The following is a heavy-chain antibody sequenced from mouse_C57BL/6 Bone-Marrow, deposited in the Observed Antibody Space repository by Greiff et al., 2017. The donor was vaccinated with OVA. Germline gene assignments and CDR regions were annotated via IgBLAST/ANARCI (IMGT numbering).Heavy chain of an antibody. J-gene: IGHJ3*01. CDR2: LYPGDGDT. V-gene: IGHV1-82*01. CDR1: FYAFRRSW. D-gene: IGHD2-3*01. CDR3: ARDRLCYDGYYVFAY. Sequence: VQLQQSGPELVKPGASVTISCPASFYAFRRSWMNWVKQRPGKGLAWIGRLYPGDGDTNYNGKFKGKATLTAGNSSSTAYMQLSSLTSEDSAVYFCARDRLCYDGYYVFAYWGQGTLVTVSA.